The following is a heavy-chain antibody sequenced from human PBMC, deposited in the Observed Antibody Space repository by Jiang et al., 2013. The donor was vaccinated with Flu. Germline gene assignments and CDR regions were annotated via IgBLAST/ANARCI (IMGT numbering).Heavy chain of an antibody. V-gene: IGHV3-23*01. J-gene: IGHJ4*02. Sequence: YADSVKGRFTISRDNSKNTLYLQMNSLRAEDTAVYYCAKSGCSSTSCYVGGYYFDYWGQGTLVTVSS. D-gene: IGHD2-2*01. CDR3: AKSGCSSTSCYVGGYYFDY.